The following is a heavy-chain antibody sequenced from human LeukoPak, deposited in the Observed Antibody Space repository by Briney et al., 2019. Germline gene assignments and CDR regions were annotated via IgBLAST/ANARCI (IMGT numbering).Heavy chain of an antibody. CDR3: ATQTVTAEYFDY. J-gene: IGHJ4*02. Sequence: MSSETLSLTCTVSGGSISSSSYCWGWIRQPPGKGLEWIGNIYYSGSTYYNPSLKSRVTISVDTSKNQFSLTLSSVTAADTTVYYCATQTVTAEYFDYWGQETLVTVPS. D-gene: IGHD2-21*02. CDR1: GGSISSSSYC. CDR2: IYYSGST. V-gene: IGHV4-39*01.